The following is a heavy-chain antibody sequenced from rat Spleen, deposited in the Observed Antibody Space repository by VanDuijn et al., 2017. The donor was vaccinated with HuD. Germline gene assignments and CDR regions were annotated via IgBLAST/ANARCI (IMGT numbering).Heavy chain of an antibody. CDR3: VRPAGTVVPNWFVY. V-gene: IGHV5-25*01. CDR1: GFSLTNYH. Sequence: VQLKESGPGLVQPSQTLSLTCTVSGFSLTNYHVSWVRQAPKKGLEWVASISSGGGGTYYPDSVKGSFTISRGNAKRTLYLQMDRLRSEGPATYYGVRPAGTVVPNWFVYWGQGTLVTVSS. J-gene: IGHJ3*01. CDR2: ISSGGGGT. D-gene: IGHD1-1*01.